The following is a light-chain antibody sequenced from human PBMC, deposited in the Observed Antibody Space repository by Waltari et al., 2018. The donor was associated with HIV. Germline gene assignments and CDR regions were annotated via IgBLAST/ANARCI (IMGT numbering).Light chain of an antibody. V-gene: IGLV3-19*01. Sequence: SSEVTQVPAVSVALGQTVTITCQGDNLRTYYASWYQQRPGQAPVLVSYGKNKRPSEIPDRFSSSASRNTASLTITGAQAEDEADYYCKTRDRSGNLYVFGTGTTVTVL. CDR1: NLRTYY. CDR3: KTRDRSGNLYV. J-gene: IGLJ1*01. CDR2: GKN.